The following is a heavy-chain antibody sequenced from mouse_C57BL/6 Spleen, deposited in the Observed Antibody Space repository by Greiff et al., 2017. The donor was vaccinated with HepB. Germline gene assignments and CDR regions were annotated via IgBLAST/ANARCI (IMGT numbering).Heavy chain of an antibody. J-gene: IGHJ4*01. D-gene: IGHD2-1*01. CDR1: GYTFTSYW. V-gene: IGHV1-64*01. CDR3: AREDGNCAMDY. Sequence: QVQLQQPGAELVKPGASVKLSCKASGYTFTSYWMHWVKQRPGQGLEWIGMIHPNSGSTNYNEKFKSKATLTVDKSSSTAYMQLSSLTSEDSAVYYCAREDGNCAMDYWGQGTSVTGSS. CDR2: IHPNSGST.